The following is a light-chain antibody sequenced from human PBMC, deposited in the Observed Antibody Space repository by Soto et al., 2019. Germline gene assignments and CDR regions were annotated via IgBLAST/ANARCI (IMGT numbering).Light chain of an antibody. CDR1: QGINDF. CDR2: GAS. Sequence: DIQMTQSPSSLSASVGDTVTITCLASQGINDFLAWFQQKPGKAPKLLISGASSWQSGVPAKFSGSGSDRDFTLTISSLQPEDSATYYCQQYHSYPITFGGGTKVEIK. J-gene: IGKJ4*01. CDR3: QQYHSYPIT. V-gene: IGKV1-16*02.